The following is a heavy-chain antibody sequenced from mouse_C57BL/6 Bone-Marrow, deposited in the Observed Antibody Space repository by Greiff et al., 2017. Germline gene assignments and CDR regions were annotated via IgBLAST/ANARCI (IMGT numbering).Heavy chain of an antibody. CDR1: GFTFSSYG. CDR3: ASPYLLRRECAMDY. V-gene: IGHV5-6*01. Sequence: EVKLMESGGDLVKPGGSLKLSCAASGFTFSSYGMSWVRQTPDKRLEWVATISSGGSYTYYPDSVKGRFTIARDNAKNTLYLQMSRLKSEDTAMYYCASPYLLRRECAMDYWGQGTSVTVSS. D-gene: IGHD1-1*01. CDR2: ISSGGSYT. J-gene: IGHJ4*01.